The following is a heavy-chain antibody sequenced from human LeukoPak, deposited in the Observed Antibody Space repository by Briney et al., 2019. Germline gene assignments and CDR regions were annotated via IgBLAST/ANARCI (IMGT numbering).Heavy chain of an antibody. CDR1: GYSISSGYY. J-gene: IGHJ6*03. D-gene: IGHD3-9*01. CDR2: INHSGST. CDR3: ARRRLGYDILTGSYYYYYYYMDV. V-gene: IGHV4-38-2*02. Sequence: SETLSLTCTVSGYSISSGYYWGWIRQPPGKGLEWIGEINHSGSTNYNPSLKSRVTISVDTSKNQFSLKLSSVTAADTAVYYCARRRLGYDILTGSYYYYYYYMDVWGKGTTVTISS.